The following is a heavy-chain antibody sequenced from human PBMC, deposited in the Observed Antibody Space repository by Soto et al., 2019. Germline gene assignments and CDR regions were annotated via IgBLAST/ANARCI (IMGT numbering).Heavy chain of an antibody. CDR2: INHSGST. CDR3: ARGITIFGVVENYYYYMDV. Sequence: SETLSLTCAVYGGSFSGYYWSWIRQPPGKGLEWIGEINHSGSTNYNPSLKSRVTISVDTSKNQFSLKLSSVTAADTAVYYCARGITIFGVVENYYYYMDVWGKGTTVT. V-gene: IGHV4-34*01. J-gene: IGHJ6*03. CDR1: GGSFSGYY. D-gene: IGHD3-3*01.